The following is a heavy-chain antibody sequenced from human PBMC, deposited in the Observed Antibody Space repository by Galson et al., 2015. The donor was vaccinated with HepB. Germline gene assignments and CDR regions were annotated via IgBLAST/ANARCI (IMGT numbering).Heavy chain of an antibody. Sequence: TLSLTCTVSGGSISSGGYYWSWIRQHPGKGLEWIGYIYYSGSTYYNPSLKSRVTISVDTSKNQFSLKLSSVTAADTAVYYCAGGIGSYADGFDIWGQGTMVTVSS. CDR2: IYYSGST. J-gene: IGHJ3*02. D-gene: IGHD1-26*01. CDR3: AGGIGSYADGFDI. CDR1: GGSISSGGYY. V-gene: IGHV4-31*03.